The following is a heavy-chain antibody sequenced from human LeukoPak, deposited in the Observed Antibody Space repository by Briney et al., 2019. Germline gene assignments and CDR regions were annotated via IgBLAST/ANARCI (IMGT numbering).Heavy chain of an antibody. Sequence: SETLSLTCTVSGYSISSDYYWGWIRQPPKKGLEWIGIIYHSGNTYYNPSLKSRVTISVDTSKNQFSLKLSSVTAADTAVYYCARVKVAARTFDYWGQGNLVTVSS. CDR3: ARVKVAARTFDY. CDR2: IYHSGNT. V-gene: IGHV4-38-2*02. J-gene: IGHJ4*02. D-gene: IGHD6-6*01. CDR1: GYSISSDYY.